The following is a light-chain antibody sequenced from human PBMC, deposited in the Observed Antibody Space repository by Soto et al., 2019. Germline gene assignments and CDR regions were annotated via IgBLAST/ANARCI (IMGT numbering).Light chain of an antibody. Sequence: EIVLTPSPGTLSLSQGERATLSCRASQSVSDSHVAWYQQKPGQAPRLLIYDASWRVTGIPDRFSGSGAGTDFTLTISRLEPEDFAVYFCQQYGGSPPTFGQGTKVDIK. J-gene: IGKJ1*01. CDR3: QQYGGSPPT. CDR1: QSVSDSH. CDR2: DAS. V-gene: IGKV3-20*01.